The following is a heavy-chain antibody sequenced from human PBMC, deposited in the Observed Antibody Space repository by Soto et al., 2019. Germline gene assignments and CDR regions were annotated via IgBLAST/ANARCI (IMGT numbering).Heavy chain of an antibody. CDR1: GGSISSGGYS. J-gene: IGHJ3*02. CDR3: ARALSMIVVNYAFDI. Sequence: QLQLQESGSGLVKPSQTLSLTCAVSGGSISSGGYSWSWIRQPPGKGLEWIGYIYHSGSTYYNPSLKSRVTISVDSSKTQFSLKLSAVTAADTALYYCARALSMIVVNYAFDICGQGTMVTVAS. D-gene: IGHD3-22*01. CDR2: IYHSGST. V-gene: IGHV4-30-2*01.